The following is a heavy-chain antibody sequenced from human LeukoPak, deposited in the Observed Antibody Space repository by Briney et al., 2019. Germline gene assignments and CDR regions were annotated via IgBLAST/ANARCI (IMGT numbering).Heavy chain of an antibody. CDR3: ARKTIVGVVIAPSFDY. J-gene: IGHJ4*02. V-gene: IGHV4-38-2*02. CDR2: IYHSGST. Sequence: SETLSLNCTVSGYSTSSGYYWGWIRQPPGKGLEWIGSIYHSGSTYYNPSLRLRVTISVDTSKNQFSLKVSSVTAADTAVYYCARKTIVGVVIAPSFDYWGQGTLVTVSS. D-gene: IGHD3-3*01. CDR1: GYSTSSGYY.